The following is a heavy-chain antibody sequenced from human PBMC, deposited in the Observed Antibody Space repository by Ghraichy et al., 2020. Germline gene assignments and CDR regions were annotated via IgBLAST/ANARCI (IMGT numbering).Heavy chain of an antibody. CDR3: ARQRPRYYDSSRPRIWFDP. V-gene: IGHV4-39*01. CDR2: IHYSGTT. CDR1: GGSISSSSYY. J-gene: IGHJ5*02. Sequence: SETLSLTCTVSGGSISSSSYYWGWIRQPPGKGLEWIGSIHYSGTTYYTPSLESRVTISVDTSKNQFSLRLSSVTAADTAIYYCARQRPRYYDSSRPRIWFDPWGKGTLVTVSS. D-gene: IGHD3-22*01.